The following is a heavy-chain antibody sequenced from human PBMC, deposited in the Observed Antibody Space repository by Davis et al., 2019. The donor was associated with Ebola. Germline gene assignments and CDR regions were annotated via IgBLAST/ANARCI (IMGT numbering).Heavy chain of an antibody. J-gene: IGHJ5*02. CDR2: IIPIFGTA. CDR1: GGTFSSYA. Sequence: SVKVSCKASGGTFSSYAITWVRQAPGQGLEWMGGIIPIFGTANYAQKFQGRVTITADESTSTAYMELSSLRSEDTAVYYCARVDYSNYLNWFDPWGQGTLVTVSS. D-gene: IGHD4-11*01. CDR3: ARVDYSNYLNWFDP. V-gene: IGHV1-69*13.